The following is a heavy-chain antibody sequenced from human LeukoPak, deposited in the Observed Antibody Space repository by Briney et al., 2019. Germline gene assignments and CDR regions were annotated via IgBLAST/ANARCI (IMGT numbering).Heavy chain of an antibody. CDR3: ASIAAAGDLFDY. CDR1: GFTFSSYW. Sequence: PGGSLRLSCAASGFTFSSYWMGWVRQAPGKGLEWVANIKQDGSEKYYVDSVKGRFTISRDNAKNSLYLQMNSLRAEDTAVYYCASIAAAGDLFDYWGQGTLVTVSS. D-gene: IGHD6-13*01. CDR2: IKQDGSEK. J-gene: IGHJ4*02. V-gene: IGHV3-7*01.